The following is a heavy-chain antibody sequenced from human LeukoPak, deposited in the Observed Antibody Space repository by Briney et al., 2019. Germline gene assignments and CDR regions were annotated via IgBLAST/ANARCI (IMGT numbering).Heavy chain of an antibody. J-gene: IGHJ4*02. D-gene: IGHD3-16*01. CDR2: SSWNSGSI. CDR1: GFTFDDYA. Sequence: GRSLRLSCAASGFTFDDYAMHWVRQAPGKGLEWVLGSSWNSGSIGYADSGKGRFTISRDNAKNSLYLQMNSLRAEDMALYYCAKDIVLSGGGGFDYWGQGTLVTVSS. V-gene: IGHV3-9*03. CDR3: AKDIVLSGGGGFDY.